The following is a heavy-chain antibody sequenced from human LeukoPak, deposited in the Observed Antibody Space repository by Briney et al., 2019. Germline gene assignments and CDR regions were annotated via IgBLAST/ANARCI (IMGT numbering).Heavy chain of an antibody. Sequence: ASVKVSCKASGYTFTSYGISWVRQAPGQGLEWMGWISAYNGNTNYAQKLQDRVTMTTDTSTSTAYMELSSLRSEDTAVYYCARTTVTTRDYFDYWGQGTLVTVSS. V-gene: IGHV1-18*01. CDR2: ISAYNGNT. J-gene: IGHJ4*02. CDR1: GYTFTSYG. D-gene: IGHD4-17*01. CDR3: ARTTVTTRDYFDY.